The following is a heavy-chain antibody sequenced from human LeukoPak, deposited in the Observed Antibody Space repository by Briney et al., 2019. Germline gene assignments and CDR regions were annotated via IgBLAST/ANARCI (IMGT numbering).Heavy chain of an antibody. V-gene: IGHV3-74*01. Sequence: PGGSLRLSCAASGFTLSRYWMHWVRQAPGEGLVWVSRINSDGSKTDYADFVKGRFTISRDNVENTVHLQMNSLRAEDTAVYYCARDRIFGVVIPYYYGMDVWGQGTTVTVSS. J-gene: IGHJ6*02. D-gene: IGHD3-3*01. CDR2: INSDGSKT. CDR3: ARDRIFGVVIPYYYGMDV. CDR1: GFTLSRYW.